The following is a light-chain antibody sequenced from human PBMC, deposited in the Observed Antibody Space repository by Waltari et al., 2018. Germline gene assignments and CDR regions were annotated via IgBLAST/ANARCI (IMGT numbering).Light chain of an antibody. CDR1: QGISSY. CDR2: KAS. Sequence: DIQMTQSPSSLSASVGDRVYITCRASQGISSYLAWYQQKPGKAPKLLIYKASTLQSGVPSRFSGSGSGTDFTLTISSLQPEDFETYYCQQHNSNPRTFGQGTKVEIK. V-gene: IGKV1-9*01. CDR3: QQHNSNPRT. J-gene: IGKJ1*01.